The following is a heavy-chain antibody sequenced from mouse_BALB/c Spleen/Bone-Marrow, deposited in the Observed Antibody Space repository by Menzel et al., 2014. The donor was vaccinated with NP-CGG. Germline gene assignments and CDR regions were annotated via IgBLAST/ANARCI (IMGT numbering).Heavy chain of an antibody. Sequence: EVQLVESGGGLVKPGGSLKLSCAASGFTFSSYAMSWVRQTPEKRLEWVASISSGGSTYYPDSVKGRFTISRDNARNILYLQMSSLRSEDTAMYYCARRSGSGNYAMDYWGQGTSVTVSS. CDR3: ARRSGSGNYAMDY. D-gene: IGHD1-1*01. CDR1: GFTFSSYA. V-gene: IGHV5-6-5*01. J-gene: IGHJ4*01. CDR2: ISSGGST.